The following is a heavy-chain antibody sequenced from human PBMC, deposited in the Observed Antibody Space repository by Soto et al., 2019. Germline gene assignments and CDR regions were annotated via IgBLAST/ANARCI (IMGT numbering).Heavy chain of an antibody. Sequence: GGSLRLSCAASGFTFRSYSMNWVRQAPGKGLEWVSYISSSSIIYYADSVKGRFTISRDNAKNSLYLQMNSLRAEDTAVYYCATTPYSSSWYRGWFDPWGQGTLVTVSS. D-gene: IGHD6-13*01. J-gene: IGHJ5*02. CDR1: GFTFRSYS. CDR3: ATTPYSSSWYRGWFDP. CDR2: ISSSSII. V-gene: IGHV3-48*01.